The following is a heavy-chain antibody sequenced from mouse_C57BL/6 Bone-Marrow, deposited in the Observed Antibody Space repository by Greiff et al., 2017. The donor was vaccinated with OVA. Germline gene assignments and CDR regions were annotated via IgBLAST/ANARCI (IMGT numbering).Heavy chain of an antibody. V-gene: IGHV1-55*01. CDR2: IYPGSGST. J-gene: IGHJ1*03. CDR1: GYTFTSYW. CDR3: ARSHYWDFDV. Sequence: VKLQQPGAELVKPGASVKMSCKASGYTFTSYWITWVKQRPGHGLEWIGDIYPGSGSTNYNEKFKSKATLTVDTSSSTAYMQLSSLTSEDSAVYYCARSHYWDFDVWGTGTTVTVSS.